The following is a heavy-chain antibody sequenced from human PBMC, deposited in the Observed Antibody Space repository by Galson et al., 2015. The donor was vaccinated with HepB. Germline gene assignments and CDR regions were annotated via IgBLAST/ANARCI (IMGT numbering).Heavy chain of an antibody. J-gene: IGHJ3*02. CDR3: ARAYGYCSGGSCSDAFDI. D-gene: IGHD2-15*01. CDR2: IGTAGDT. CDR1: GFTFSSYD. Sequence: SLRLSCAASGFTFSSYDMHWVRQATGKGLEWVSAIGTAGDTYYPGSVKGRFTISRENAKNSLYLQMNSLRAGDTAVYYCARAYGYCSGGSCSDAFDIWGQGTMVTVSS. V-gene: IGHV3-13*04.